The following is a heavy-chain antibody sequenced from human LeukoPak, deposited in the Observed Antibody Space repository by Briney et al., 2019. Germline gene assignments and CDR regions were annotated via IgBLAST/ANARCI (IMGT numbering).Heavy chain of an antibody. CDR2: IKTDGSET. D-gene: IGHD2-21*01. CDR1: GFTFSSFW. CDR3: ATNGHSYPI. V-gene: IGHV3-7*01. J-gene: IGHJ4*02. Sequence: GGSLRLSCGASGFTFSSFWMSWVRQVPGKGLEWVANIKTDGSETHHVDSVRGRFTISRDNAKNSLYLQMNSLRVEDAGVYYCATNGHSYPIWGQGTLVSVSS.